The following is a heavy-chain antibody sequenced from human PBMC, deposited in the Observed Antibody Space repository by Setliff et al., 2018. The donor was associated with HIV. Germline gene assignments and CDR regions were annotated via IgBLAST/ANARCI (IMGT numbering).Heavy chain of an antibody. CDR3: VRGIYGSSGFWYPHGDS. CDR2: INPYSGNT. J-gene: IGHJ5*01. CDR1: GYTFTSYD. D-gene: IGHD3-22*01. Sequence: GASVKVSCKASGYTFTSYDINWVRQATGHGPEWMGWINPYSGNTGYAQKFQGRVTMTRETSTSTAYLELSNLRAEDTAVYYCVRGIYGSSGFWYPHGDSWGQGTLVTVSS. V-gene: IGHV1-8*01.